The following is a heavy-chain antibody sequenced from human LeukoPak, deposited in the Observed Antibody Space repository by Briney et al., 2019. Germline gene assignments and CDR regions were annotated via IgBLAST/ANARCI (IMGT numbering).Heavy chain of an antibody. CDR3: ARRTYYYDSSGYSY. D-gene: IGHD3-22*01. V-gene: IGHV4-34*01. CDR2: INHSGST. Sequence: SETLSLTCAVYGGSFSGYYWSWIRQPPGKGLEWIGEINHSGSTNYNPSLKSRVTISVDTSKNQFSLKLSSVTAADTAVYYCARRTYYYDSSGYSYWGRGTLVTVSS. CDR1: GGSFSGYY. J-gene: IGHJ4*02.